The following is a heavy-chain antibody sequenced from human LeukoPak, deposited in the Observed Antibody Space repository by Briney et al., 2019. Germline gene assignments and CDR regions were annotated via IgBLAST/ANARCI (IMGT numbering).Heavy chain of an antibody. V-gene: IGHV4-39*01. CDR2: IYYSGST. Sequence: SETLSLTCTVSGGSISSSSYYWGWIRQPPGKGLEWIGSIYYSGSTYYNPSLKSRVTISVDTSKNQFSLKLSSVTAADTAVYYCARREAKDGYNLPNLDYWGQGTLVTVSS. D-gene: IGHD5-24*01. CDR1: GGSISSSSYY. J-gene: IGHJ4*02. CDR3: ARREAKDGYNLPNLDY.